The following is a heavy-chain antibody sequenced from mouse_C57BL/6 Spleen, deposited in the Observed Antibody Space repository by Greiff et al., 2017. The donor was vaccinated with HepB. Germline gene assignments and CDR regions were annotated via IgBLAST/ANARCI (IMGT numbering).Heavy chain of an antibody. CDR1: GYTFTDYN. D-gene: IGHD1-1*01. Sequence: EVQLQQSGPELVKPGASVKMSCKASGYTFTDYNMHWVKQSHGKSLEWIGYINPNNGGTSYNQKFKGKATLTVNKSSSTAYMELRSLTSEDSAVYYCARWDYGSSYVGYYAMDYWGQGTSVTVSS. V-gene: IGHV1-22*01. CDR2: INPNNGGT. CDR3: ARWDYGSSYVGYYAMDY. J-gene: IGHJ4*01.